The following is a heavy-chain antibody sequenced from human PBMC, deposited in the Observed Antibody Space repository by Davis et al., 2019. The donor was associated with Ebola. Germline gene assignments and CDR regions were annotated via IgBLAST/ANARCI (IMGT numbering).Heavy chain of an antibody. J-gene: IGHJ6*02. D-gene: IGHD3-10*01. CDR3: ARRLFMVQGDGGMDV. V-gene: IGHV1-69*06. Sequence: AASVKVSCKASGGTFSSYAISWVRQAPGQGLEWMGGIIPIFGTANYAQKFQGRVTITADKSTSTAYMELSSLRSEDTAVYYWARRLFMVQGDGGMDVWGQGTTVTVSS. CDR1: GGTFSSYA. CDR2: IIPIFGTA.